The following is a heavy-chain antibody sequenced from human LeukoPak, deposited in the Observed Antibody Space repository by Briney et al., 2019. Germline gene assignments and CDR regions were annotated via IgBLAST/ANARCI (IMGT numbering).Heavy chain of an antibody. V-gene: IGHV4-31*03. CDR2: IYYSGST. CDR3: ARGKGSVNSSGYYLAY. D-gene: IGHD3-22*01. CDR1: GGSISSGGYY. Sequence: PSQTLSLTCTVSGGSISSGGYYWSWIRQHPGKGLEWIGYIYYSGSTYYNPSLKSRVTISVDTSKNQFSLKLSSVTAADTAVYYCARGKGSVNSSGYYLAYWGQGTLVTVSS. J-gene: IGHJ4*02.